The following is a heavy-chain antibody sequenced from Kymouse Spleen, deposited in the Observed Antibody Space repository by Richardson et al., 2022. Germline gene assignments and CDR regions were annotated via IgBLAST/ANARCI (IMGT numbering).Heavy chain of an antibody. Sequence: QLQLQESGPGLVKPSETLSLTCTVSGGSISSSSYYWGWIRQPPGKGLEWIGSIYYSGSTYYNPSLKSRVTISVDTSKNQFSLKLSSVTAADTAVYYCARPRIAAQGWFDPWGQGTLVTVSS. CDR1: GGSISSSSYY. J-gene: IGHJ5*02. D-gene: IGHD6-6*01. V-gene: IGHV4-39*01. CDR2: IYYSGST. CDR3: ARPRIAAQGWFDP.